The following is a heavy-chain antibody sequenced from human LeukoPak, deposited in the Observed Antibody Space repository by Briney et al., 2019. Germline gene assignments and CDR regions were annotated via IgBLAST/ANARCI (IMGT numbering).Heavy chain of an antibody. J-gene: IGHJ4*02. D-gene: IGHD3-10*01. V-gene: IGHV1-69*04. CDR3: AREALLGAPYYFAY. CDR2: IIPILGIA. Sequence: SVKVSCKASGGTFSSYAISWVRQAPGQGLEWMGRIIPILGIANYAQKFQGRVTITADKSTSTAYMELSSLRSEDTALYYCAREALLGAPYYFAYWGQGTLVTVSS. CDR1: GGTFSSYA.